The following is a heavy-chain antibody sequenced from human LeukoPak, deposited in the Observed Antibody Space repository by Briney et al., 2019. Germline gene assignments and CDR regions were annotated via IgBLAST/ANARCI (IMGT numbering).Heavy chain of an antibody. CDR1: GFTFDDYA. Sequence: GRSLRLSCAASGFTFDDYAMHWVRQAPGKGLEWVSGIRWNSGSIGYADSVKGRFTISRDNAKNSLYLQMNSLRAEDTALYYCAKGIAADYYYYGMDVWGQGTTVTVSS. CDR3: AKGIAADYYYYGMDV. CDR2: IRWNSGSI. J-gene: IGHJ6*02. V-gene: IGHV3-9*01.